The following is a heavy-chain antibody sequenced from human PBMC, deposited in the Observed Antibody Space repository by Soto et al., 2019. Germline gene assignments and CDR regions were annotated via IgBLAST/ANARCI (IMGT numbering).Heavy chain of an antibody. CDR2: ISAYNGNT. J-gene: IGHJ4*02. V-gene: IGHV1-18*01. CDR1: GYTFTSYG. CDR3: ARVEPGMQTHDY. Sequence: ASVKVSCKASGYTFTSYGISWVRQAPGQGLEWMGWISAYNGNTNYAQKLQGRVTMTTGTSTSTAYMELRSLRSDDTAVYYCARVEPGMQTHDYWGQGTLVTVSS.